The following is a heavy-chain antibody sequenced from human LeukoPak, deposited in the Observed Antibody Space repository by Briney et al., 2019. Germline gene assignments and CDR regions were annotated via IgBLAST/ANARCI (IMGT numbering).Heavy chain of an antibody. J-gene: IGHJ5*02. CDR3: ARDSGTSGEVKFDP. D-gene: IGHD3-16*01. CDR2: IYAGGST. CDR1: GGSISSFY. V-gene: IGHV4-4*07. Sequence: SETLSLTYTVAGGSISSFYLSWIRQPAGKGLEWIGRIYAGGSTNYNPSLKSRVTMSLDTSKNQFSLKVTSVTAADTAVYYCARDSGTSGEVKFDPWGQGTLVTVSS.